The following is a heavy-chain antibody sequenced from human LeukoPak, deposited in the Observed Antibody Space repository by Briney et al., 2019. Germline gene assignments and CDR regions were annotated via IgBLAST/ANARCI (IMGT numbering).Heavy chain of an antibody. V-gene: IGHV4-31*03. CDR2: IYYSGST. CDR3: AGGIEWYWFDP. J-gene: IGHJ5*02. Sequence: TLPLTCTVSGGSISSGGYYWSCIRQHPGKGLEWIGYIYYSGSTYYNPTLKSRVTISVDTSKNQFSLKLSSVTAADTAVYYCAGGIEWYWFDPWGQGTLVTVSS. D-gene: IGHD3-3*01. CDR1: GGSISSGGYY.